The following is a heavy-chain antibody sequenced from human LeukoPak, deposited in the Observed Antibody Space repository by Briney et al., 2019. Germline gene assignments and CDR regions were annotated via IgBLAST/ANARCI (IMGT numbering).Heavy chain of an antibody. CDR3: ATSSGNYYY. D-gene: IGHD1-26*01. CDR1: GGSFSGYY. Sequence: PSETLSLTCAVYGGSFSGYYWSWIRQSPGKGLEWIGEINHSGSTNYNPSLKSRVTISVDTSKNQFSLKLSSVTAADRAVYYCATSSGNYYYWGQGTLVTVSS. J-gene: IGHJ4*02. V-gene: IGHV4-34*01. CDR2: INHSGST.